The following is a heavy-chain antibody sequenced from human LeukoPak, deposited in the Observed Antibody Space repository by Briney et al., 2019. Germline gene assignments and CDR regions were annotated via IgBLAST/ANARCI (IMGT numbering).Heavy chain of an antibody. V-gene: IGHV4-59*08. CDR3: ARGGSYDADYYYYMDV. CDR1: GGSISNYY. CDR2: IYYSGST. Sequence: SETLSLTCTVSGGSISNYYWNWIRQPPGKGLEWIGYIYYSGSTNYNPSLTSRVTISVDTSKNQFSLKLSSVTAADTAVYHCARGGSYDADYYYYMDVWGKGTTVTISS. J-gene: IGHJ6*03. D-gene: IGHD5-12*01.